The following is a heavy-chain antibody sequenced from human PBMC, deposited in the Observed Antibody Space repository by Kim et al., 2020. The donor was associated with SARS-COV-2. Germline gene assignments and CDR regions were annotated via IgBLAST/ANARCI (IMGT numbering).Heavy chain of an antibody. CDR3: AKDVRPGRGGNWFDP. D-gene: IGHD3-10*01. V-gene: IGHV3-23*01. CDR1: GFTFSTYA. CDR2: IRGSGGST. J-gene: IGHJ5*02. Sequence: GGSLRLSCAASGFTFSTYAMSWVRQAPGKGLEWVSAIRGSGGSTYYADSVKGRFTISRDNSKNTLYLQMSSLRAEDTAVYYCAKDVRPGRGGNWFDPWGQGTLVTVSS.